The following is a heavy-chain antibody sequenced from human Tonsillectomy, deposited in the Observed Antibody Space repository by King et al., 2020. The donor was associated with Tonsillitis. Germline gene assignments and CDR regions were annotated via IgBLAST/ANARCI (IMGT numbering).Heavy chain of an antibody. CDR3: ARGTTGYRFDY. Sequence: VQLQQWGAGLLKPSETLSLPCAVYGGSFSGYYWSWIRQPPGKGLEWIGEINHSGSTNYNPSLKSRVTISVDTSKNQFSLKLSSVTAADTAVYYCARGTTGYRFDYWGQGTLVTVSS. D-gene: IGHD1-14*01. CDR2: INHSGST. CDR1: GGSFSGYY. V-gene: IGHV4-34*01. J-gene: IGHJ4*02.